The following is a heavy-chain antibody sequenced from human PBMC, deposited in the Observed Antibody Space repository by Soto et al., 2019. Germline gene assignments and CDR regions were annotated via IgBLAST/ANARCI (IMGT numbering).Heavy chain of an antibody. J-gene: IGHJ4*02. V-gene: IGHV4-39*01. Sequence: KTSETLSLTCTVSGDSIDGNTFYWGWIRQPPGKELEWIGSIYYSGSAYYNPSLRSRITMSVDTSKNLFSVRLSSVTAADTALYYCVRHGGGLGLYYHFDGWGQGVLVTVSS. D-gene: IGHD1-26*01. CDR2: IYYSGSA. CDR1: GDSIDGNTFY. CDR3: VRHGGGLGLYYHFDG.